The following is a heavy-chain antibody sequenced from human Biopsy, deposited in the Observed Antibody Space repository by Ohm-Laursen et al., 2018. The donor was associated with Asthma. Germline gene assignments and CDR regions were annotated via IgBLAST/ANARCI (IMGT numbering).Heavy chain of an antibody. CDR2: IHKNGIG. V-gene: IGHV4-39*07. CDR3: ARTTYGDDGFDP. J-gene: IGHJ5*02. Sequence: SDTLSLTCTVSNGSISSNFYYWGWIRQPPGKGLEWVGSIHKNGIGYYKSSLKSRLTISVDTSKNQFSLSLTSVTAADTAAYYCARTTYGDDGFDPWGQGTLVTVSS. CDR1: NGSISSNFYY. D-gene: IGHD4-17*01.